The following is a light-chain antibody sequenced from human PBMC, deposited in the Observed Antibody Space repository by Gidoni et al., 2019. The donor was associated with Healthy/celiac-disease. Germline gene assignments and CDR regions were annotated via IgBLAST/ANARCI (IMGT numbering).Light chain of an antibody. Sequence: EIVLTQSPGTLSLSPGERATLSCRASQSVSSSYLAWYQQKPGQAPRLLIYGASSRATGIPDRFSGSGSGTDFTLTISRLEPEDFAVYYCQQYGSSRGFTFXPXTKVXIK. CDR3: QQYGSSRGFT. CDR2: GAS. CDR1: QSVSSSY. J-gene: IGKJ3*01. V-gene: IGKV3-20*01.